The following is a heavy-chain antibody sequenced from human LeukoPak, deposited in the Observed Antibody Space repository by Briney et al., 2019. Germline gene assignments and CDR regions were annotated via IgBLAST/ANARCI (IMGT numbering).Heavy chain of an antibody. CDR2: IYYSGST. V-gene: IGHV4-59*01. Sequence: PSETLSLTCTVSGGSISSYYWSWIRQPPGKGLEGIGYIYYSGSTNYNPSLKSRVTISVDTSKNQFSLKLSSVTAADTAVYYCAAGGLRGWYEDAFDIWGQGTMVTVSS. CDR1: GGSISSYY. CDR3: AAGGLRGWYEDAFDI. D-gene: IGHD6-19*01. J-gene: IGHJ3*02.